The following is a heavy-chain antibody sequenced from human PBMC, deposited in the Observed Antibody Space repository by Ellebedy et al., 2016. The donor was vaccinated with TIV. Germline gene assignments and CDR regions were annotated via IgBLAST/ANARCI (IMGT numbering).Heavy chain of an antibody. J-gene: IGHJ4*02. CDR2: IWSDGTTK. CDR1: GFTFSSYG. D-gene: IGHD4-23*01. V-gene: IGHV3-33*01. CDR3: AREIIYGGHYFDH. Sequence: GESLKISXAASGFTFSSYGMHWVSQAPGKGLEWVAVIWSDGTTKYYSDSVKGRFTISRDNSKNTLYLQMNSLRAEDTAVYYCAREIIYGGHYFDHWGQGTLVTVSS.